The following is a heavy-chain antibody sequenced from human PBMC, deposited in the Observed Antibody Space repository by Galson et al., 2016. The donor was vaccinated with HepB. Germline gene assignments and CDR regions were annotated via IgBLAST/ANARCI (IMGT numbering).Heavy chain of an antibody. CDR2: IWSDGSKR. CDR1: GFAFDSHG. CDR3: ASTLYDISTGAYGLDV. D-gene: IGHD3/OR15-3a*01. Sequence: SLRLSCAASGFAFDSHGMHWARQAPGKGLEWVANIWSDGSKRDYADSVKGRFTISRDNSKNTVYLQMNSLRAEDTAVYYCASTLYDISTGAYGLDVWGQGTTVIVSS. V-gene: IGHV3-33*01. J-gene: IGHJ6*02.